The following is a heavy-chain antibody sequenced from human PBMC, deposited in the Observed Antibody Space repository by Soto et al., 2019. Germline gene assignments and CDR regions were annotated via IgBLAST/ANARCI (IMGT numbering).Heavy chain of an antibody. J-gene: IGHJ5*02. V-gene: IGHV3-23*01. CDR3: AKLGTTVVSSDP. D-gene: IGHD4-17*01. CDR2: ISGSGGST. CDR1: GFTCSSYA. Sequence: PVGSLRLSCAASGFTCSSYAMSWVRQAPGKGLEWVSAISGSGGSTYYADSVKGRFTISRDNSKNTLYLQMNSLRAEDTAVYYCAKLGTTVVSSDPWGQGTLVTVSS.